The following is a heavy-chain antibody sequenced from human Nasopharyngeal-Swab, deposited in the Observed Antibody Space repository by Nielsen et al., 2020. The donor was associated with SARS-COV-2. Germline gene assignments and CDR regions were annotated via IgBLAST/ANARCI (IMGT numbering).Heavy chain of an antibody. CDR1: GGSISSSSYY. J-gene: IGHJ4*02. CDR3: ASHKGTFDY. V-gene: IGHV4-39*01. Sequence: SETLSLTCTVSGGSISSSSYYWGWIRQPPGKGLEWIGRIYYSGSTYYNPSLKSRVTISVDTSKNQFSLKLGSVTAADTVVYYCASHKGTFDYWGQGTLVTVSS. CDR2: IYYSGST.